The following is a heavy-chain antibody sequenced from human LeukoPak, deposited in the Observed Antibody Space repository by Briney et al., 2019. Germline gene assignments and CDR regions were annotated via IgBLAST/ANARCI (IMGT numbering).Heavy chain of an antibody. D-gene: IGHD2-21*01. CDR1: GGSISSYY. CDR2: IYTSGST. Sequence: LETLSLTCTVSGGSISSYYWSWIRQPPGKGLEWIGYIYTSGSTNYNPSLKSRVTISVDTSKNQFSLKPSSVTAADTAVYYCARLFPPYSGGFDYWGQGTLVTVSS. V-gene: IGHV4-4*09. CDR3: ARLFPPYSGGFDY. J-gene: IGHJ4*02.